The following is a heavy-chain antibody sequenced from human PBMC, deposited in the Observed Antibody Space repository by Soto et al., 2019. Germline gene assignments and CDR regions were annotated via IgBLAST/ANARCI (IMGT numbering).Heavy chain of an antibody. CDR3: AKAGGAYYFFDY. V-gene: IGHV3-23*01. Sequence: GGSLRLSCAASGFTFSSYGMSWVRQAPGKGLEWVSALSGSTGSTYYADSVEGRFTISRDNSKNTLYLQMNSLRADDTAVYYCAKAGGAYYFFDYWGRGTLVTVSS. CDR2: LSGSTGST. J-gene: IGHJ4*02. D-gene: IGHD2-21*01. CDR1: GFTFSSYG.